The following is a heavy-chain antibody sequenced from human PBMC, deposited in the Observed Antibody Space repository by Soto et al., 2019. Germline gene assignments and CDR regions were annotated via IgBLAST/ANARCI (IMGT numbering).Heavy chain of an antibody. J-gene: IGHJ5*01. Sequence: QVQLVQSGAEVKEPGSSVKVSCKASGGTFSSYSISWVRQAPGQGLEWMGGIIPILGTVQYAQMFQGRLTITADESTSTAYMELSRRKSDDTAVYYCATRVSISGVVISWFDPWGRGTLVTVSS. V-gene: IGHV1-69*01. CDR1: GGTFSSYS. D-gene: IGHD3-3*01. CDR3: ATRVSISGVVISWFDP. CDR2: IIPILGTV.